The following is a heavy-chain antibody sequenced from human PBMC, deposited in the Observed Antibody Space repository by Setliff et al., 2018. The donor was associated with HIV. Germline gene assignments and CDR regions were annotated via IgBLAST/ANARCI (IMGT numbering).Heavy chain of an antibody. CDR3: ARGIAAAGIYYYYYMDV. CDR1: GGSFSSYY. Sequence: KPSETLSLTCTVSGGSFSSYYWSWIRQPAGKGLEWIGRIYTSGSTNYNPSLKSRVTMSVDTSKNQFSLKLSSVTAADTAVYYCARGIAAAGIYYYYYMDVWGKGTTVTVSS. CDR2: IYTSGST. V-gene: IGHV4-4*07. J-gene: IGHJ6*03. D-gene: IGHD6-13*01.